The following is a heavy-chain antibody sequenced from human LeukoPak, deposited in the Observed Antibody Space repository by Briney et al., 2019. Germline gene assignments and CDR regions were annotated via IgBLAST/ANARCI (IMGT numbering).Heavy chain of an antibody. CDR3: EGSGWYRHAYFGY. CDR1: GFTFSSYA. J-gene: IGHJ4*02. D-gene: IGHD6-19*01. V-gene: IGHV3-30-3*01. Sequence: GGSLRLSCAASGFTFSSYAMHWVRQAPGKGLEWVAVISYDGSNKYYADSVKGRFTISRDNSKNTLYLQMNSLRAEDTAVYYCEGSGWYRHAYFGYWGQGTLVTVSS. CDR2: ISYDGSNK.